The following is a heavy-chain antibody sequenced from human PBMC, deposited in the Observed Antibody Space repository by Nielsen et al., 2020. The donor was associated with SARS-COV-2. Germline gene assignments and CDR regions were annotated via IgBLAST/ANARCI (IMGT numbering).Heavy chain of an antibody. V-gene: IGHV3-48*03. CDR1: GFTFSSYE. CDR3: ARDKGEYYGSGSYWKHDAFDI. D-gene: IGHD3-10*01. Sequence: GGSLRLSGAPSGFTFSSYEMNWVGQAPGKGLEWVSYISSSGSTIYYADSVKGRFTISRDNAKNSLYLQMNSLRAEDTAVYYCARDKGEYYGSGSYWKHDAFDIWGQGTMVTVSS. J-gene: IGHJ3*02. CDR2: ISSSGSTI.